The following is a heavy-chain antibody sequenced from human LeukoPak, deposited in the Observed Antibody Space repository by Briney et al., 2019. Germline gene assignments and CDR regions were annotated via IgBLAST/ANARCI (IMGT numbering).Heavy chain of an antibody. J-gene: IGHJ4*02. D-gene: IGHD1-26*01. Sequence: GTSLRLSCAASGVTFSSGMHWFRQAPGKGLEWVAVISYDGNHKYYGDSVKGRFTISRDNSRNTLYLQMDSLKTEDTAVYYCAKGELHFNTCSFDYWGQGTLVTVSS. CDR3: AKGELHFNTCSFDY. CDR1: GVTFSSG. V-gene: IGHV3-30*18. CDR2: ISYDGNHK.